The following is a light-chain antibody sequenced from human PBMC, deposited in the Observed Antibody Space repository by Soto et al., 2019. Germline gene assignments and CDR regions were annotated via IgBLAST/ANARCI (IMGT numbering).Light chain of an antibody. V-gene: IGKV1-5*03. Sequence: DIQMTQSPSTLSASVGDSVTITCRASQTISGWLAWYQQKPGKAPNLLIYKASTLESGVPSRFSGSGSGTEFTLTISSLQPDDFATYHCQQYKSYPRTFGQGTKVEIK. CDR3: QQYKSYPRT. CDR1: QTISGW. J-gene: IGKJ1*01. CDR2: KAS.